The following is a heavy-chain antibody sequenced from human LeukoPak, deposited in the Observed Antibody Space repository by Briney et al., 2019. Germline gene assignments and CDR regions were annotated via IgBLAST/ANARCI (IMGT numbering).Heavy chain of an antibody. Sequence: GGSLRLSCAASGFTFSSYGMHWVRQAPGKGLEWVAVIWYDGSNKYYADSVKGRFTISRDNSKNTLYLQMNSLRAEDTAVYYCARGRIVVVAVDAFDIWGQGTMVTVSS. D-gene: IGHD2-15*01. CDR3: ARGRIVVVAVDAFDI. CDR2: IWYDGSNK. CDR1: GFTFSSYG. J-gene: IGHJ3*02. V-gene: IGHV3-33*01.